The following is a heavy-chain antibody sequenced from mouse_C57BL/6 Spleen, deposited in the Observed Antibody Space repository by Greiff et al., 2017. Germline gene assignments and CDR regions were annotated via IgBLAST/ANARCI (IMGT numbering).Heavy chain of an antibody. V-gene: IGHV1-80*01. Sequence: LVESGAELVKPGASVKISCKASGYAFSSYWMNWVKQRPGKGLEWIGQIYPGDGDTNYNGKFKGKATLTADKSSSTAYMQLSSLTSEDSAVYFCARSGDGYYVEFAYWGQGTLVTVSA. D-gene: IGHD2-3*01. CDR3: ARSGDGYYVEFAY. CDR1: GYAFSSYW. CDR2: IYPGDGDT. J-gene: IGHJ3*01.